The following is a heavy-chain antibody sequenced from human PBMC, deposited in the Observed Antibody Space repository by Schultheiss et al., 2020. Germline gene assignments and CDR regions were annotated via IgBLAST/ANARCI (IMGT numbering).Heavy chain of an antibody. CDR2: IYYSGST. CDR3: ARDQNYYYGMDV. Sequence: SQTLSLTCTVSGGSISSYYWSWIRQPPGKGLEWIGYIYYSGSTYYNPSLKSRVTISVDTSKNQFSLKLSSVTAADTAVYYCARDQNYYYGMDVWGQGTTVTVSS. V-gene: IGHV4-59*01. J-gene: IGHJ6*02. CDR1: GGSISSYY.